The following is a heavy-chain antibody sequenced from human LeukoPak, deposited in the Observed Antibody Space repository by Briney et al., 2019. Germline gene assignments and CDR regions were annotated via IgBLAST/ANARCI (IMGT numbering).Heavy chain of an antibody. CDR3: AKELRGYSYGLRNNWFDP. CDR2: ISYDGSNK. J-gene: IGHJ5*02. Sequence: GGSLRLSCAASGFTFSSYGMHWVRQAPGKGLEWVAVISYDGSNKYYADSVKGRFAISRDNSKNTLYLQMNSLRAEDTAVYYCAKELRGYSYGLRNNWFDPWGQGTLVTVSS. CDR1: GFTFSSYG. V-gene: IGHV3-30*18. D-gene: IGHD5-18*01.